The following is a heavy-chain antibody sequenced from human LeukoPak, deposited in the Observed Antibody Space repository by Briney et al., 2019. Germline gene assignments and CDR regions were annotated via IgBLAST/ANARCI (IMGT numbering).Heavy chain of an antibody. CDR1: GFTFSDYW. J-gene: IGHJ4*02. V-gene: IGHV3-7*01. CDR3: ATYRQVLLPFES. D-gene: IGHD2-8*02. CDR2: IKQDGREK. Sequence: PGGSLRLSCAASGFTFSDYWLNWVRQAPGKGPEGVANIKQDGREKYYLDSVRGRFTTSRDNAKNSLYLQMNSLGAADTAMYYCATYRQVLLPFESWGQGTLVTVSS.